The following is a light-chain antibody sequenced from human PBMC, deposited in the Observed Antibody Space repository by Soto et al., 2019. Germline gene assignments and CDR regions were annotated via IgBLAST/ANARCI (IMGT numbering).Light chain of an antibody. CDR1: QNVSSSY. V-gene: IGKV3-20*01. Sequence: EVVLTQSPGTLSLSPGERATLSCRATQNVSSSYLAWYQQKPGQAPRLLIYGASNRASGVRDRFSCSGSGTDFILTISRLEPEDFAVYYCQQYGRSPPYTFGQGTKLEIK. CDR3: QQYGRSPPYT. CDR2: GAS. J-gene: IGKJ2*01.